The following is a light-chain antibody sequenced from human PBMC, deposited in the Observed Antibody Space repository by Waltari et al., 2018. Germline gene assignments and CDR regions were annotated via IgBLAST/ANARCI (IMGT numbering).Light chain of an antibody. CDR1: QSFSGNF. V-gene: IGKV3-20*01. J-gene: IGKJ2*01. Sequence: EIVLTQSPDTLSLSPGARATLSCKGSQSFSGNFLAWYQQRPGQAPRLLFYGASTRATGIPDRFSATGSGTDFILTISRLEPEDFAVYYCQQYNRSPFTFGQGTKLEIK. CDR3: QQYNRSPFT. CDR2: GAS.